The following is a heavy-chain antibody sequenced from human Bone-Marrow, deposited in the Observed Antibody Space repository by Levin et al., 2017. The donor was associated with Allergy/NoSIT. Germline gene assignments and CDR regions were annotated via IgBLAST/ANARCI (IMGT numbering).Heavy chain of an antibody. Sequence: SLTNAKMGVSWIRQPPGKALEWLAHIFSNDETSYRTSLKSSLTISRDTSKSQVVLTMTNLDPADTATYFCARIVSYGIITPWYFDSWGQGTLVTVSS. V-gene: IGHV2-26*01. J-gene: IGHJ4*02. CDR2: IFSNDET. CDR3: ARIVSYGIITPWYFDS. D-gene: IGHD3-22*01. CDR1: SLTNAKMG.